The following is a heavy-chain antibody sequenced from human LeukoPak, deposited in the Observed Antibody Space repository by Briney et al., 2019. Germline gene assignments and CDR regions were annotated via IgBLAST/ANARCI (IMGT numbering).Heavy chain of an antibody. CDR2: IYHSGST. D-gene: IGHD5-18*01. CDR3: ASYGYGVPQTGTYMDV. J-gene: IGHJ6*03. V-gene: IGHV4-30-2*01. Sequence: SQTLSLTCTVSGGSISSGGYYWSWIRQPPGKGLEWIGYIYHSGSTYYNPSLKSRVTISVDRPKNQFSLKLSSVTAADTAVYYCASYGYGVPQTGTYMDVWGKGTTVTVSS. CDR1: GGSISSGGYY.